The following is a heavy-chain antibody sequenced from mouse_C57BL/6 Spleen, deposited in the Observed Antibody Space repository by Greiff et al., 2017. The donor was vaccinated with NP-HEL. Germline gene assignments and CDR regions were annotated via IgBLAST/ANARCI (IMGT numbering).Heavy chain of an antibody. CDR2: IYPSDSET. J-gene: IGHJ4*01. CDR1: GYTFTSYW. CDR3: ARGDYGFAMDY. V-gene: IGHV1-61*01. Sequence: QVHVKQPGAELVRPGSSVKLSCKASGYTFTSYWMDWVKQRPGQGLEWIGNIYPSDSETHYNQKFKDKATLTVDKSSSTAYMQLSSLTSEDSAVYYCARGDYGFAMDYWGQGTSVTVSS. D-gene: IGHD2-4*01.